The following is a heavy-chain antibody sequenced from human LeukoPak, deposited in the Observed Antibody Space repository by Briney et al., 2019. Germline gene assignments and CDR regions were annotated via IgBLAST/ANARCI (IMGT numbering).Heavy chain of an antibody. CDR2: IYGDKT. J-gene: IGHJ4*02. Sequence: GVSLRLSCAASGFTFSSHSMDWVRQAPGEGLEWVSSIYGDKTLYADSVKGRFTISRDNARNSLYLQRHSLRAEATALYYCVRDGVSWSRDYWGQGTLVTVSS. D-gene: IGHD2-15*01. CDR1: GFTFSSHS. V-gene: IGHV3-21*01. CDR3: VRDGVSWSRDY.